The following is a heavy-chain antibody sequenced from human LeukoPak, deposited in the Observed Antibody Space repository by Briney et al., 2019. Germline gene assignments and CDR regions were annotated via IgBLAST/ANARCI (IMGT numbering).Heavy chain of an antibody. CDR3: TRVDLRFLEWLAFDY. V-gene: IGHV3-49*02. Sequence: GRFTISRDDSKSIAYLQMNSLKIEDTAVYYCTRVDLRFLEWLAFDYWGQGTLVTVSS. J-gene: IGHJ4*02. D-gene: IGHD3-3*01.